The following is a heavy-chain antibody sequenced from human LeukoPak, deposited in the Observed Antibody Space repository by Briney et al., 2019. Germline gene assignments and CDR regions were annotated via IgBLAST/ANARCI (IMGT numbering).Heavy chain of an antibody. J-gene: IGHJ6*03. CDR3: AREDSTVTSDYYYYMDV. CDR2: INPNSGGT. V-gene: IGHV1-2*02. Sequence: ASVKVSCKASGYTFTGYYMHWVRQAPGQGLEWMGWINPNSGGTNYAQKFQGRVTITSDTSISTAYMELSRLRSDDTAVYYCAREDSTVTSDYYYYMDVWGKGTTVTISS. CDR1: GYTFTGYY. D-gene: IGHD4-17*01.